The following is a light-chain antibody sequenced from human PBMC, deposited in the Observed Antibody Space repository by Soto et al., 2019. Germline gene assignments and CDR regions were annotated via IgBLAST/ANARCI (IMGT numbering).Light chain of an antibody. V-gene: IGKV3-11*01. CDR3: QQRHNWPIT. J-gene: IGKJ5*01. CDR2: GAS. CDR1: QSLSKS. Sequence: EIVLTQSPSTLSLSGGERATLSCGASQSLSKSLVWYQQKNGQAPRLLIDGASNRATGIPARFSGSGYGTDFNLTISGLETDDLGVYYCQQRHNWPITFGPGTRLEI.